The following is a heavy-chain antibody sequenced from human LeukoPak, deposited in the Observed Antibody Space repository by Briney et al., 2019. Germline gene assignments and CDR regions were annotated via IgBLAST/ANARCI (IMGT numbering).Heavy chain of an antibody. CDR2: IYYSGST. V-gene: IGHV4-59*08. J-gene: IGHJ4*02. CDR1: GGSISSYY. Sequence: SETLSLTCTVSGGSISSYYWSWIRQPPGKGLEWIGYIYYSGSTNYNPSLKSRVTISVDTSKNQFSLELSSVTAADMAVYYCARSDYSGSYFFDYWGQGTLVTVSS. D-gene: IGHD1-26*01. CDR3: ARSDYSGSYFFDY.